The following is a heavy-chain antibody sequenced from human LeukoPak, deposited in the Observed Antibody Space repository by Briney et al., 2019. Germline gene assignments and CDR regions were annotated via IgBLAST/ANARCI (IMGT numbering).Heavy chain of an antibody. D-gene: IGHD4-17*01. J-gene: IGHJ4*02. CDR1: GGSISSGCYY. V-gene: IGHV4-31*03. CDR2: IYYSGNT. Sequence: SETLSLTCTVSGGSISSGCYYWSWIRQHPGKGLEWIGYIYYSGNTYYNPSLKSRVTISVDTSKNQFSLKLSSVTAADTAVYYCARVAYGDYYFDHWGQGTLVTVSS. CDR3: ARVAYGDYYFDH.